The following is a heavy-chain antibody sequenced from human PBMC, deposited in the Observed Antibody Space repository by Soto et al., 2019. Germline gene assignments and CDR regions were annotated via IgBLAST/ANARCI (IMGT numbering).Heavy chain of an antibody. CDR1: GGSISSSSYY. CDR2: IYYSGST. V-gene: IGHV4-39*01. D-gene: IGHD3-10*01. CDR3: ARRGAIYYGSGSVSYYYYGMDV. J-gene: IGHJ6*02. Sequence: SETLSLTCTVSGGSISSSSYYWGWIRQPPGKGLEWIGSIYYSGSTYYNPSLKSRVTISVDTSKNQFSLKLSSVTAADTAVYYCARRGAIYYGSGSVSYYYYGMDVWGQGTTVTVSS.